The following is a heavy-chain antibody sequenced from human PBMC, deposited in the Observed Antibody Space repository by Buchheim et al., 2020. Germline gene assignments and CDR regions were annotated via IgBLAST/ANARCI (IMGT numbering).Heavy chain of an antibody. CDR1: GFTFSIYP. CDR3: ARDGEVGIYGFDY. J-gene: IGHJ4*02. D-gene: IGHD2-21*01. Sequence: QVQLVESGGGVVQPGRSLRLSCTASGFTFSIYPMHWLRQCPGKGLEWVARISPAGDIQHSVDSVKGRFTFSRDNSKNTLFLQMSSLTTEDTAVYYCARDGEVGIYGFDYWGQGTL. CDR2: ISPAGDIQ. V-gene: IGHV3-30-3*01.